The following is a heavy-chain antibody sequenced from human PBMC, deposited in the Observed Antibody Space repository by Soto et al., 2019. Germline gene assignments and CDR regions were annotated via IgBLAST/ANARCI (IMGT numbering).Heavy chain of an antibody. CDR1: GGSFSGYY. CDR2: INHSGST. D-gene: IGHD2-15*01. V-gene: IGHV4-34*01. Sequence: QVQLQQWGAGLLKPSETLSLTCAVYGGSFSGYYWSWIRQPPGKGLEWIGEINHSGSTNYNPSLNRRFTISVDTSKNQFSLKLSSVTAADTAVYYCARLTTCSGGSCYPRAYYDYYMDVWGKGTTVTVSS. CDR3: ARLTTCSGGSCYPRAYYDYYMDV. J-gene: IGHJ6*03.